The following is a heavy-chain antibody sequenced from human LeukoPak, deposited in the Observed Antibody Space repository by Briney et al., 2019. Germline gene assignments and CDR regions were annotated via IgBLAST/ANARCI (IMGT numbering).Heavy chain of an antibody. CDR1: GFTFSSYG. V-gene: IGHV3-23*01. CDR3: AKETKENWNYDFDY. Sequence: PGGSLRLSCAASGFTFSSYGMHWVRQAPGKVLEWVSAISGSGGSTYYADSVKGRFTISRDNSKNTLYLQMNSLRAEDTAVYYCAKETKENWNYDFDYWGQGTLVTVSS. CDR2: ISGSGGST. D-gene: IGHD1-7*01. J-gene: IGHJ4*02.